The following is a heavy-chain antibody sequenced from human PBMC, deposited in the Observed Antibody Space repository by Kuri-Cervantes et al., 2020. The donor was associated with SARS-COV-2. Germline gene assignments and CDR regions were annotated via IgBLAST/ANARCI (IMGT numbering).Heavy chain of an antibody. V-gene: IGHV3-30-3*01. Sequence: LTWAASGFTFSSYAMHWVRPAPGKGLEWVAVISYDGSNTYYADSVKGRFTISRDNSKNTLYLQINSLRSDETAVYYCARGLDSGSYLSPWGADYWGQGTLVTVSS. CDR2: ISYDGSNT. CDR1: GFTFSSYA. J-gene: IGHJ4*02. D-gene: IGHD1-26*01. CDR3: ARGLDSGSYLSPWGADY.